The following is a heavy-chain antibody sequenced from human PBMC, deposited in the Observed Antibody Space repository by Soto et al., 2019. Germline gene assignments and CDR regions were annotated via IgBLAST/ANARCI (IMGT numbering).Heavy chain of an antibody. V-gene: IGHV1-69*06. CDR3: ARDLGVYCSSTSCYKAPKYYGMDV. CDR1: GGTFSSYA. CDR2: IIPIFGTA. D-gene: IGHD2-2*02. J-gene: IGHJ6*02. Sequence: ASVKVSCKASGGTFSSYAISWVRQAPGQGLEWMGGIIPIFGTANYAQKFQGRVTITADKSTSTAYMEPSSLRSEDTAVYYCARDLGVYCSSTSCYKAPKYYGMDVWGQGTTVTVSS.